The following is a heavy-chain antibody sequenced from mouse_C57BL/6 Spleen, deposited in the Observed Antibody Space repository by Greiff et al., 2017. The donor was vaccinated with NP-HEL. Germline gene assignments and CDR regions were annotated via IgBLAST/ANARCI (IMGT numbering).Heavy chain of an antibody. D-gene: IGHD2-1*01. CDR2: IRNKANGYTT. Sequence: EVKLMESGGGLVQPGGSLSLSCAASGFTFTDYYMSWVRQPPGKALEWLGFIRNKANGYTTEYSASVKGRFTISRDNSQSILYLQMNALRAEDSATYYCARSNSSYGNYPYWYFDVWGTGTTVTVSS. V-gene: IGHV7-3*01. CDR3: ARSNSSYGNYPYWYFDV. CDR1: GFTFTDYY. J-gene: IGHJ1*03.